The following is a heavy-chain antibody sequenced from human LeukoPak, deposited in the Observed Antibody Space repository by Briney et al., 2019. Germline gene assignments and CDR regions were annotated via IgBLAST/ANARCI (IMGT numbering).Heavy chain of an antibody. J-gene: IGHJ4*02. V-gene: IGHV3-30*02. CDR2: IRYDGSNK. CDR1: GFTFSSYS. D-gene: IGHD1-26*01. Sequence: PGGSLRLSCAASGFTFSSYSMNWVRQAPGKGLEWVAFIRYDGSNKYYADSVKGRFTISRDNSKNTLYLQMNSLRAEDTAVYYCAKDRWRATYFDYWGQGTLVTVSS. CDR3: AKDRWRATYFDY.